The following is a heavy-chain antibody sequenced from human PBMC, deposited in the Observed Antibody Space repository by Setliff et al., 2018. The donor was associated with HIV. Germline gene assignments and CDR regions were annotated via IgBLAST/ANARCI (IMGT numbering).Heavy chain of an antibody. J-gene: IGHJ4*02. Sequence: SGGSLRLSCAASGFTFSSHWMSWVRQAPGKGLEWVANIKQDESEEWYADSVKGRFTISRDNTKNSLYLQINSLSAEDTAVYYCAREAYRLPWTDNWGQGTLVTVSS. V-gene: IGHV3-7*03. D-gene: IGHD1-1*01. CDR3: AREAYRLPWTDN. CDR1: GFTFSSHW. CDR2: IKQDESEE.